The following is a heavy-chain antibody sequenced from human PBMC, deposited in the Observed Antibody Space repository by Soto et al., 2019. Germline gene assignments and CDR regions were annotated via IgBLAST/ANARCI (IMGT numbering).Heavy chain of an antibody. CDR3: AKDLIDYSNSYFDY. J-gene: IGHJ4*02. CDR1: GFSFSNYA. CDR2: ITSVGYT. Sequence: LRLSCATSGFSFSNYAISWVRQAPGKGLEWVAAITSVGYTYYVDSLKGRFTISRDNSKNTLFLQMNSLRAEDTAVYYCAKDLIDYSNSYFDYWGQGTLVTVSS. V-gene: IGHV3-23*01. D-gene: IGHD4-4*01.